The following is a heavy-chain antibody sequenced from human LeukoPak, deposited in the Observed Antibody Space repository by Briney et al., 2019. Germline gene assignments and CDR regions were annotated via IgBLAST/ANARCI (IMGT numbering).Heavy chain of an antibody. CDR3: ARVRDGYNRNWAY. J-gene: IGHJ4*02. D-gene: IGHD5-24*01. Sequence: SETLSLTCTVSGGSLSSSIYYWGWFRQPPGKGLEWIGSIYYNVATYYNSSLKSRVTISVDTSKNHLSLKLSSVTAAHTAVYYCARVRDGYNRNWAYWGQGTLVTVSS. CDR2: IYYNVAT. V-gene: IGHV4-39*02. CDR1: GGSLSSSIYY.